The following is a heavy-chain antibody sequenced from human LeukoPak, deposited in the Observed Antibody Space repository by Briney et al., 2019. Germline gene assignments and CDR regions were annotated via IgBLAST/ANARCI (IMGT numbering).Heavy chain of an antibody. CDR1: RFTFTSYA. D-gene: IGHD3-9*01. J-gene: IGHJ4*02. Sequence: PGGCLRLSSAASRFTFTSYAMSWVRQAPGKGLKWVSAISGSGGSTYYADSVKGRFTISRDNSKNTLYLQMNSLRAEDTAVYYCAKSVLTGYYKKNYFDYWGQGTLVTVSS. CDR3: AKSVLTGYYKKNYFDY. CDR2: ISGSGGST. V-gene: IGHV3-23*01.